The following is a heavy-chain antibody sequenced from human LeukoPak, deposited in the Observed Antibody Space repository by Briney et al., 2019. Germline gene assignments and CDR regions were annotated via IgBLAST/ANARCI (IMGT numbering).Heavy chain of an antibody. CDR1: GFTVSSNY. D-gene: IGHD6-19*01. Sequence: PGGSQRLSCAASGFTVSSNYMNWVRQSPGKGLEWVSVIYSGGNTYYADSVKDRFTISRDNSKNTLYLQMNSLRAEDTAVYYCATSPVTGMIYFDYWGQGTLLTVSS. J-gene: IGHJ4*02. CDR3: ATSPVTGMIYFDY. CDR2: IYSGGNT. V-gene: IGHV3-66*01.